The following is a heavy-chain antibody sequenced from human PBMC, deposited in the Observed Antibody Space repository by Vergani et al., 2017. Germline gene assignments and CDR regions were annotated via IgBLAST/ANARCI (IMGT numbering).Heavy chain of an antibody. CDR3: ARGTFLHAFDN. CDR2: IYSSGST. J-gene: IGHJ3*02. D-gene: IGHD1-26*01. Sequence: QVQLHESGPGLVQPSETLSLTCSVAGDSISSGNYYWNWIRPPAGKGLEWMGRIYSSGSTSYNPSIKSRITMSLDTSKNQFSLSLSSVTAADTAVYYCARGTFLHAFDNWGQGTVVTVSS. CDR1: GDSISSGNYY. V-gene: IGHV4-61*02.